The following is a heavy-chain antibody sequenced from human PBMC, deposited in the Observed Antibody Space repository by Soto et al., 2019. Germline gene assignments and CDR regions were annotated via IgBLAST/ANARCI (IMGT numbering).Heavy chain of an antibody. D-gene: IGHD3-22*01. CDR3: ARHYYDSSGYPAPYYHGMDV. J-gene: IGHJ6*02. CDR2: IFYSGTT. V-gene: IGHV4-39*01. Sequence: SETLSLTCTVSGGSISSSGYYWGWIRQSPGKGLEWIGTIFYSGTTYYNPSLESRITISQDTSNNQFSLKLTSVTAADTAVYYCARHYYDSSGYPAPYYHGMDVWGQGXTVTVSS. CDR1: GGSISSSGYY.